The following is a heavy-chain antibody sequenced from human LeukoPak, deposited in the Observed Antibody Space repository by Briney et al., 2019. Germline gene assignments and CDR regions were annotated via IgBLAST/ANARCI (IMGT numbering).Heavy chain of an antibody. J-gene: IGHJ4*02. CDR3: ARGSTARYYYDSSGYYRGAVDY. CDR2: ISAYNGNT. CDR1: GYTFTTYG. Sequence: ASVKVSCKASGYTFTTYGISWVRQAPGQGLERMGWISAYNGNTNYAQKFQGRVTMTTDTSTSTAYMELRSLRSDDTAVYYCARGSTARYYYDSSGYYRGAVDYWGQGTLVTISS. D-gene: IGHD3-22*01. V-gene: IGHV1-18*01.